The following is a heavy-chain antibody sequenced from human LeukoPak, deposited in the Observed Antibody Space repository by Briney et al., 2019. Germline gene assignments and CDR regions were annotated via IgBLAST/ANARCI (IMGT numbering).Heavy chain of an antibody. J-gene: IGHJ5*02. D-gene: IGHD2-2*01. Sequence: SETLSLTCTVSGGSISSGGYYWSWIRQHPGKGLEWIGYIYYSGSTYYNPSLKSRVTISVDTSKNQFSLKLSSVTAADTAVYYCARDEGEDCSSTSCSGMSWGQGTLVTVSS. V-gene: IGHV4-31*03. CDR2: IYYSGST. CDR1: GGSISSGGYY. CDR3: ARDEGEDCSSTSCSGMS.